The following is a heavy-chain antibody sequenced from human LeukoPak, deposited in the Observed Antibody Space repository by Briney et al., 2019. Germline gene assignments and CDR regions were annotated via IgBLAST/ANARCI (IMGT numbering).Heavy chain of an antibody. CDR1: GFTFSSYS. D-gene: IGHD2-15*01. Sequence: GGSLRLSCAASGFTFSSYSMNWVRQAPGKGLEWVSYISSSSSTIYYADSVKGRFTISRDNAKNSLYLQMNSLRADDTAVYYCARFPGYDYYYGMDVWGQGPTVTVSS. V-gene: IGHV3-48*01. J-gene: IGHJ6*02. CDR2: ISSSSSTI. CDR3: ARFPGYDYYYGMDV.